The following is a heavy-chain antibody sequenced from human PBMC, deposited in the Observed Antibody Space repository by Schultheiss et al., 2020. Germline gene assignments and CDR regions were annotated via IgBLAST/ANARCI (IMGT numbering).Heavy chain of an antibody. D-gene: IGHD6-13*01. J-gene: IGHJ4*02. V-gene: IGHV4-4*02. CDR2: IYYDGNT. Sequence: GSLRLSCAVSGVSITSSNWWGWVRQPPGKGLEWIGEIYYDGNTNYNPSLKSRVTISVDTSKNQFSLKLSSVTAADTAVYYCARGGAAAVDYWGQGTLVTVSS. CDR3: ARGGAAAVDY. CDR1: GVSITSSNW.